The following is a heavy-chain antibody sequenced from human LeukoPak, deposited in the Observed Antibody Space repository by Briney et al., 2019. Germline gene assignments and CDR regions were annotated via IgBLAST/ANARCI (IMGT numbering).Heavy chain of an antibody. CDR2: IYHSGST. Sequence: SETLSLTCAVSGGSISSGGYSWSWIRQPPGKGLEWIGYIYHSGSTYYNPSLKSRVTISVDRSKNQFSLKLSSVTAADTAVYYCARIHRYCSGGACYVLDNWGQGTLVAVSS. D-gene: IGHD2-15*01. CDR3: ARIHRYCSGGACYVLDN. J-gene: IGHJ4*02. V-gene: IGHV4-30-2*01. CDR1: GGSISSGGYS.